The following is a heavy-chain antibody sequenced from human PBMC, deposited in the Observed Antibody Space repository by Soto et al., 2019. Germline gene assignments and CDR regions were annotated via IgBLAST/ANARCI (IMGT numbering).Heavy chain of an antibody. Sequence: PGGSLRLSCAASGFTFSSYAMSWVRQAPGKGLEWVSAISGSGGSTYYADSVKGRFTISRDNSKNTLYLQMNSLRAEDTAVYYCVKDEPDFWSGYSGYYGMDVWGQGTTVTVPS. V-gene: IGHV3-23*01. CDR1: GFTFSSYA. CDR3: VKDEPDFWSGYSGYYGMDV. J-gene: IGHJ6*02. CDR2: ISGSGGST. D-gene: IGHD3-3*01.